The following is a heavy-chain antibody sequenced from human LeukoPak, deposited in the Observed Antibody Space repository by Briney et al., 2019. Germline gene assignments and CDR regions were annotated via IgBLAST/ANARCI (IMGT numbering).Heavy chain of an antibody. V-gene: IGHV3-30*18. Sequence: PGGSLRLSCSGSGFTFSRFGIHWVRQAPGKGLEGVAVVGDTGAAKYYADSVRGRFTISRDNSDNTLYLQMNSLSAEDTAVYYCAKEEGWGVNVFDYWGQGTLVTVSS. J-gene: IGHJ4*02. D-gene: IGHD3-10*01. CDR3: AKEEGWGVNVFDY. CDR2: VGDTGAAK. CDR1: GFTFSRFG.